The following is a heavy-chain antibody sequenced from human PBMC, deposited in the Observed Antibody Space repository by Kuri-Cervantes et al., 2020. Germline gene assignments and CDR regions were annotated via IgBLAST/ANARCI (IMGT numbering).Heavy chain of an antibody. D-gene: IGHD2-15*01. Sequence: ASVKVSCKASGYTFTGYYIHWVRQAPGQGHEWMGWINPNTGGTNYAQKFQGRVSMTRDTSTSTVYMELSSLRSEDTAVYYCVSAVVAVTSWFDPWGQETLVTVSS. CDR1: GYTFTGYY. CDR2: INPNTGGT. CDR3: VSAVVAVTSWFDP. V-gene: IGHV1-2*02. J-gene: IGHJ5*02.